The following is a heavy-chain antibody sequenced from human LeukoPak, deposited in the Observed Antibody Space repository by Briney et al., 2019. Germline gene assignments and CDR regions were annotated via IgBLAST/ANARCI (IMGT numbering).Heavy chain of an antibody. D-gene: IGHD4-23*01. CDR3: ARTETTVVTPVWFDY. V-gene: IGHV3-74*01. J-gene: IGHJ4*02. CDR1: GFAFSSYW. Sequence: GGSLRLSCAASGFAFSSYWMHWVRQAPGKGLVWVSRINSDGSSTSYADSVKGRFTISRDNAKNTLYLQMNSLRAEDTAVYYCARTETTVVTPVWFDYWGQGTLVTVSS. CDR2: INSDGSST.